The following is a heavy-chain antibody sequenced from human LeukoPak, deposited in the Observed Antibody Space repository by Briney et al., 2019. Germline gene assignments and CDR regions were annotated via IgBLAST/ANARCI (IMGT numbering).Heavy chain of an antibody. CDR2: IYYSGST. J-gene: IGHJ4*02. CDR3: AREPRGSGSYYNGGFDY. V-gene: IGHV4-59*01. CDR1: GGSISSYY. D-gene: IGHD3-10*01. Sequence: PSETLSLXCTVSGGSISSYYWSWIRQPPGKGLEWIGYIYYSGSTNYNPSLKSRVTISVDTSKNRFSLKLSSVTAADTAVYYCAREPRGSGSYYNGGFDYWGQGTLVTVSS.